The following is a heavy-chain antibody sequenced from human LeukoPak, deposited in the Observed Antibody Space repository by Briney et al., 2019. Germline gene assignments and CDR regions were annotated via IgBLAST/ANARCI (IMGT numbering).Heavy chain of an antibody. J-gene: IGHJ4*02. CDR3: ARHVHVSMIVVILSDYFDY. V-gene: IGHV4-34*01. CDR2: ISHTGTI. CDR1: GGSFSGHS. Sequence: SETLSLTCAVYGGSFSGHSWSWIRQAPGKGLEWIGEISHTGTINYNPSLKSRVTISADTSKNQFSLRLSSVTAADTAVYYCARHVHVSMIVVILSDYFDYWGRGTLVSVSS. D-gene: IGHD3-22*01.